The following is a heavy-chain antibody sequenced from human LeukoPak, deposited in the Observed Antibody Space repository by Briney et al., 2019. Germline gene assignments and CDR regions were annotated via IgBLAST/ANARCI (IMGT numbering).Heavy chain of an antibody. CDR1: GFTFSTYA. Sequence: GRSLRLSCAASGFTFSTYAMHWVRQAPGKGLYWVAVMSYDGSNEYYADSVKGRFTISRDNSKNTLYLQMNSLRVEDTAIYYCAREGRTAVVTPDYWGQGTLVTVSS. CDR3: AREGRTAVVTPDY. V-gene: IGHV3-30*04. D-gene: IGHD5-18*01. CDR2: MSYDGSNE. J-gene: IGHJ4*02.